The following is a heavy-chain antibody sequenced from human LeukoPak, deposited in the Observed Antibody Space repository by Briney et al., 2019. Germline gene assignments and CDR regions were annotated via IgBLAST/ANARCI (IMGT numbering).Heavy chain of an antibody. Sequence: PGGTLRLSCAASGFTFSGFAMSWIRQAPGKGLEWVSCISWNSGSIGYADSVKGRFTISRDNAKNSLYLQMNSLRAGDTALYYCAKGVGQQLTRNAFDIWGQGTMVTVSS. CDR1: GFTFSGFA. CDR3: AKGVGQQLTRNAFDI. D-gene: IGHD6-13*01. J-gene: IGHJ3*02. V-gene: IGHV3-9*01. CDR2: ISWNSGSI.